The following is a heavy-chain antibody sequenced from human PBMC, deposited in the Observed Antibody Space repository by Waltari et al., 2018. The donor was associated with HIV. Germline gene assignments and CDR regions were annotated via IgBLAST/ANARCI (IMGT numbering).Heavy chain of an antibody. CDR3: ARLEIDNSGYYYDDH. CDR2: IYYSGST. D-gene: IGHD3-22*01. CDR1: CGSISSSSYS. V-gene: IGHV4-39*01. J-gene: IGHJ4*02. Sequence: QLQLQESGPGLVTPSETLSLTCTVSCGSISSSSYSWGWIRQPPGKGLEWIGNIYYSGSTYYSPSLKSRVTMSVDTSKNQFSLKLSSVTAADTAVYYCARLEIDNSGYYYDDHWGQGTLVTVSS.